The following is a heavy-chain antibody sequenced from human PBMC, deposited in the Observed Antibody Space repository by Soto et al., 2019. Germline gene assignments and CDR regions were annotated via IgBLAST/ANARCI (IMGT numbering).Heavy chain of an antibody. CDR1: GGTFYTYT. V-gene: IGHV1-69*15. CDR3: ARIPRYSFPTSDDLDS. D-gene: IGHD5-18*01. CDR2: ITPIYPTT. Sequence: QVQLVQSGAKVRKPGSSVQVSCKASGGTFYTYTFSWVRQAPGQGLEWMGSITPIYPTTNYAEKFQGRLTVTADGSTSTAYMELSSLTSDDTAVYYCARIPRYSFPTSDDLDSWGQGTLVTVSS. J-gene: IGHJ4*02.